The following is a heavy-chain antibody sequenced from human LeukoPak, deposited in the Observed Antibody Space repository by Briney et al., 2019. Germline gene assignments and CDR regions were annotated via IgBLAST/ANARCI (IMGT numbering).Heavy chain of an antibody. V-gene: IGHV3-9*01. Sequence: PGGSLRLSCGASGFTFDDYAMHWVRQAPGKGLEWVSAISWNSANIGYADSVKGRFTISRDNAKNSLYLQMTSLRAEDTAFYCANDRGATSRLHLGLDVWGQGPTVTVSS. CDR1: GFTFDDYA. J-gene: IGHJ6*02. D-gene: IGHD5-24*01. CDR2: ISWNSANI. CDR3: ANDRGATSRLHLGLDV.